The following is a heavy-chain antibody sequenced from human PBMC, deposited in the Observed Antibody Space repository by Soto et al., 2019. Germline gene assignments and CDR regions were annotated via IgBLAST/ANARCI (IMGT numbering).Heavy chain of an antibody. Sequence: RASVKVSCKASGYTFTSYAMHWVRQAPGQRLEWMGWINAGNGNTKYSQKFQGRVTITRDTSASTAYMELSSLRSEDTAVYYCARDIPLRYFNYYYYGMDVWGQGTTVTVS. CDR1: GYTFTSYA. V-gene: IGHV1-3*01. J-gene: IGHJ6*02. D-gene: IGHD1-26*01. CDR2: INAGNGNT. CDR3: ARDIPLRYFNYYYYGMDV.